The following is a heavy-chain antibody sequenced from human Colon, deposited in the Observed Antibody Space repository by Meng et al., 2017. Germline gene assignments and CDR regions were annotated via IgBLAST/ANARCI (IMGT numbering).Heavy chain of an antibody. Sequence: QVQIKDWGAGLWKPSETLSLTCAVYGGSFRGYYWSWIRQHPGKWLEWIGEINHSGSTNYNPSLKSRVTISVDTSKNQFSLKLSSVTAADTAVYYCARIRPRLGGKTFDPWGQGTLVTVSS. D-gene: IGHD3-16*01. V-gene: IGHV4-34*01. CDR3: ARIRPRLGGKTFDP. J-gene: IGHJ5*02. CDR2: INHSGST. CDR1: GGSFRGYY.